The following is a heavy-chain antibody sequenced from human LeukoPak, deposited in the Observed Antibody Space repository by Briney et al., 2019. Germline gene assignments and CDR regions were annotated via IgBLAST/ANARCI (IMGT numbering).Heavy chain of an antibody. D-gene: IGHD3-16*01. CDR3: ARDGPYYDYVWGSYYAFDI. CDR2: IYYSGST. Sequence: SETLSLTCTVSGGSVSSGSYYWSWIRQPPGKGLEWIGYIYYSGSTNYNPSLKSQVTISVDTSKNQFSLKLSSVTAADTAVYYCARDGPYYDYVWGSYYAFDIWGQGTMVTVSS. CDR1: GGSVSSGSYY. J-gene: IGHJ3*02. V-gene: IGHV4-61*01.